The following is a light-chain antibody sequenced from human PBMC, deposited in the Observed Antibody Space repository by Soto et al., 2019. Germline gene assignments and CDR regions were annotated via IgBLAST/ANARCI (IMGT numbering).Light chain of an antibody. V-gene: IGLV2-14*03. CDR1: TSDVGGYNY. Sequence: QSVLTQPASVSGSPGQSITISCTGTTSDVGGYNYVSWYQQHPGTAPKLLIHDVSNRPSGVSNRFSGTKSGNTASLTISGLPAEDEADYYCLSKTGISSYVFGTGTKLTVL. CDR2: DVS. J-gene: IGLJ1*01. CDR3: LSKTGISSYV.